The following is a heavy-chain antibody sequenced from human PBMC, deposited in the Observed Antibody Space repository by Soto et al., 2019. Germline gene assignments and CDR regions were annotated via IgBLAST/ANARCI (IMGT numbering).Heavy chain of an antibody. CDR3: AKDRLAGNFDY. CDR2: ISATGGST. Sequence: GGSLRLSCAASGFTFNNYAMNWVRQAPGKGLERVATISATGGSTYYAESVKGRFTISRDNSKNTLYLQMNGLRVEDTAVYYCAKDRLAGNFDYWGQGTQVTVSS. CDR1: GFTFNNYA. V-gene: IGHV3-23*01. J-gene: IGHJ4*02.